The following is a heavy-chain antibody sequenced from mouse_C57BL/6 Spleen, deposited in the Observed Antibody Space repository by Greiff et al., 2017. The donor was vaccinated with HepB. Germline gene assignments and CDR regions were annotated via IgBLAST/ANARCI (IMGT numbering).Heavy chain of an antibody. CDR1: GYTFTSYW. CDR3: ARGGYGSSSLDY. V-gene: IGHV1-50*01. J-gene: IGHJ2*01. D-gene: IGHD1-1*01. Sequence: QVHVKQPGAELVKPGASVKLSCKASGYTFTSYWMQWVKQRPGQGLEWIGEIDPSDSYTNYNQKFKGKATLTVDTSSSTAYMQLSSLTSEDSAVYYCARGGYGSSSLDYWGQGTTRTVSS. CDR2: IDPSDSYT.